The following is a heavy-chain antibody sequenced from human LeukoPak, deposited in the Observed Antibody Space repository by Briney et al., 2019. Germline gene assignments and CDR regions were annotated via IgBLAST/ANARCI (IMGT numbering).Heavy chain of an antibody. CDR2: IYPRDSDT. J-gene: IGHJ4*02. D-gene: IGHD3-10*01. V-gene: IGHV5-51*01. Sequence: GESLKISCKASGYTFKHQWIGWVRQMSGSGLEWMGIIYPRDSDTIYSPSFQGHVTISADTSINTAYLEWSSLEASDTAIYYCARHSDVIGAIWGQGTLVTVSS. CDR1: GYTFKHQW. CDR3: ARHSDVIGAI.